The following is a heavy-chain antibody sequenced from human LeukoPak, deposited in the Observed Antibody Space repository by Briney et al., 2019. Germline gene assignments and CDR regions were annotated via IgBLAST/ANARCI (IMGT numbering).Heavy chain of an antibody. CDR2: ISGSGGST. D-gene: IGHD6-13*01. J-gene: IGHJ4*02. V-gene: IGHV3-23*01. CDR1: GFTFSSYA. CDR3: AKDLASGRAHHFDY. Sequence: GGSLRLSCAASGFTFSSYAMSWVRQAPGKGLEWASAISGSGGSTYYADSVKGRFTISRDNSKNTLYLQMNSLRAEDTAVYYCAKDLASGRAHHFDYWGQGTLVTVSS.